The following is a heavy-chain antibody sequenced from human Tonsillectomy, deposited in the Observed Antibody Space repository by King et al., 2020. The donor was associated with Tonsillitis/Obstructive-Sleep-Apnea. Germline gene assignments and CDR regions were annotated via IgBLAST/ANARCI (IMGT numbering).Heavy chain of an antibody. D-gene: IGHD2-15*01. J-gene: IGHJ3*02. CDR3: ARAGGGGGDDNAFDI. CDR2: IWFDGSKK. V-gene: IGHV3-33*01. Sequence: VQLVESGGGVVQPGRSLRLSCAASGFTFSRYGMHWVRQAPGKGLEWVAVIWFDGSKKYYIDSVKGRFTGSRDNSRRTLYLQMNSLRAEDTAVYYCARAGGGGGDDNAFDIWGQGTMVTVSS. CDR1: GFTFSRYG.